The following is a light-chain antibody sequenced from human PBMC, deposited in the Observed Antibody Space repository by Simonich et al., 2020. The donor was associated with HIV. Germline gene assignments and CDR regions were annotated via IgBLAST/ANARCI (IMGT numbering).Light chain of an antibody. CDR3: MQGIHLPPWT. CDR1: QSLVHSDGNTS. V-gene: IGKV2-30*02. Sequence: DIVMTQSPLSLPVTLGQPASISYSSSQSLVHSDGNTSLNWYHQRPGQSPRRLIYKVSNRDSGVPDRFSGSGSDTDFTLKISRVEAEDVGIYYCMQGIHLPPWTFGQGTKVEIK. J-gene: IGKJ1*01. CDR2: KVS.